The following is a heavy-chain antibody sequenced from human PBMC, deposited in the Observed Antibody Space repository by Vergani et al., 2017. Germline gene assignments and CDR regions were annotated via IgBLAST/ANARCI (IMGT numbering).Heavy chain of an antibody. D-gene: IGHD3-3*01. CDR1: GGTFSSYA. CDR3: ASRDITIFGVVIIRGYYYYGMDV. V-gene: IGHV1-69*01. CDR2: IIPIFGTA. Sequence: QVQLVQSGAEVKKPGSSVKVSCKASGGTFSSYAISWVRQAPGQGLEWMGGIIPIFGTANYAQKFQGRVTITADESTSTAYMELSSLRSEDTAVYYCASRDITIFGVVIIRGYYYYGMDVWGQGTTVVVSS. J-gene: IGHJ6*02.